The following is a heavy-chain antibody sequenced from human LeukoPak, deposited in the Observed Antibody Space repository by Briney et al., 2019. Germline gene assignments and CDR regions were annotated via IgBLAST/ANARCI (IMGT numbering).Heavy chain of an antibody. Sequence: GGSLRLSCVASGFTFNSYAMSWVRQAPRKGLEWVSGISGSGGSSYYADSVKGRFTISRDNSKNTLYVQMNSLRAEDTAVYYCAKDQTYYYDTSGYSLDYWGQGTLVTVSS. CDR2: ISGSGGSS. CDR3: AKDQTYYYDTSGYSLDY. V-gene: IGHV3-23*01. D-gene: IGHD3-22*01. J-gene: IGHJ4*02. CDR1: GFTFNSYA.